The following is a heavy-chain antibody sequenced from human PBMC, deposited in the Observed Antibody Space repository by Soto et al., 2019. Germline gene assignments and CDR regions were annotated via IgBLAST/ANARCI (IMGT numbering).Heavy chain of an antibody. Sequence: GGSLRLSCAASGFTFSNYAMSWVRQAPEKGLEWVSGVSGSGGNTYYADSVKGRFTISRDNSKNTLYLQMNSLRAEDTAVYYCANLAVARYYFDYWGQGTLVTVSS. V-gene: IGHV3-23*01. CDR1: GFTFSNYA. CDR3: ANLAVARYYFDY. J-gene: IGHJ4*02. D-gene: IGHD6-19*01. CDR2: VSGSGGNT.